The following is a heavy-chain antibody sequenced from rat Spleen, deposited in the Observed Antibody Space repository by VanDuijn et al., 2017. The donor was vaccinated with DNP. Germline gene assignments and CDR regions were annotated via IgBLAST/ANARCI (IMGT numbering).Heavy chain of an antibody. D-gene: IGHD5-1*01. CDR2: IIYDGSRT. CDR1: GFTFSDYN. V-gene: IGHV5S10*01. J-gene: IGHJ3*01. CDR3: ATSWEVDWFAY. Sequence: EVQLVESGKNLVQPGRSLKLSCAASGFTFSDYNMAWVRQAPKKGLEWVATIIYDGSRTYYRDSVKGRFTISRDNAKSTLYLQMDSLRSEDTATYYCATSWEVDWFAYWGQGTLVTVSS.